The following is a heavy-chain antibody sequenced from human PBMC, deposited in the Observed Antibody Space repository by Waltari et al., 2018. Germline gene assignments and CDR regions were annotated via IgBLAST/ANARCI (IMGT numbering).Heavy chain of an antibody. V-gene: IGHV3-53*01. CDR3: AKGLVGSTTAFEY. CDR2: VYSSGAT. J-gene: IGHJ4*02. CDR1: EFTVLTGY. Sequence: EVQLVESGGGLMQPGGSLRLSCTVSEFTVLTGYMTWVRQAAGKGLGWLSTVYSSGATYYAEAVTGRFTMSRDNSRNMRSLQMNSLRPEDTALYYCAKGLVGSTTAFEYWGQGTLVTGSS. D-gene: IGHD1-26*01.